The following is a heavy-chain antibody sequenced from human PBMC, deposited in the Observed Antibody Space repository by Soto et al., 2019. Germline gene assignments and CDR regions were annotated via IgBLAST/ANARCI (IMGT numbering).Heavy chain of an antibody. V-gene: IGHV4-39*01. Sequence: SETLSLTCTVSGGSISGSSNFWGWIRQPPGKGLEWIGTIHSSGSTYYNPSLKSRVTISVDTSKNKFSLKLSSVTAADTAVYYCARHSSGYFFDYWGQGTLVTVSS. D-gene: IGHD3-22*01. CDR3: ARHSSGYFFDY. CDR2: IHSSGST. J-gene: IGHJ4*02. CDR1: GGSISGSSNF.